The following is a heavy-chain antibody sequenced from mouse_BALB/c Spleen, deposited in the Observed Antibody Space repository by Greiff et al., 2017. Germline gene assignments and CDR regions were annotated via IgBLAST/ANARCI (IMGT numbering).Heavy chain of an antibody. CDR1: GFTFSSFG. J-gene: IGHJ2*01. Sequence: EVQVVESGGGLVQPGGSRKLSCAASGFTFSSFGMHWVRQAPEKGLEWVAYISSGSSTIYYADTVKGRFTISRDNPKNTLFLQMTSLRSEDTAMYYCARTNSLLRLYFDYWGQGTTLTVSS. D-gene: IGHD1-2*01. CDR3: ARTNSLLRLYFDY. CDR2: ISSGSSTI. V-gene: IGHV5-17*02.